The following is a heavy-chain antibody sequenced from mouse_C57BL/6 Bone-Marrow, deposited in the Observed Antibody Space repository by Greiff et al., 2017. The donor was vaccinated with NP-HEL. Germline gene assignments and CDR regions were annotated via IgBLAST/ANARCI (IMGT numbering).Heavy chain of an antibody. J-gene: IGHJ2*01. CDR1: GFNIKDDY. CDR3: TTGTLEDFDY. D-gene: IGHD3-3*01. V-gene: IGHV14-4*01. CDR2: IDPENGDT. Sequence: VHVKQSGAELVRPGASVKLSCTASGFNIKDDYMHWVKQRPEQGLEWIGWIDPENGDTEYASKFQGKATITADTSSNTAYLQLSSLTSEDTAVYYCTTGTLEDFDYWGQGTTLTVSS.